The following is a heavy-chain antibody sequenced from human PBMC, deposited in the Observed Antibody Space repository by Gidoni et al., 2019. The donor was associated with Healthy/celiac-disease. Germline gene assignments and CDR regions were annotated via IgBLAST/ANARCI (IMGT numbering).Heavy chain of an antibody. Sequence: QVQLVESGGGVVQPGRSLRLSCAASGFPFSSYGMPWVRQAPGKGLEWVAVISYDGSNKYYADSVKGRFTISRDNSKNTLYLQMNSLRAEDTAVYYGAKEGGSYRFDYWGQGTLVTVSS. V-gene: IGHV3-30*18. CDR2: ISYDGSNK. CDR1: GFPFSSYG. CDR3: AKEGGSYRFDY. J-gene: IGHJ4*02. D-gene: IGHD1-26*01.